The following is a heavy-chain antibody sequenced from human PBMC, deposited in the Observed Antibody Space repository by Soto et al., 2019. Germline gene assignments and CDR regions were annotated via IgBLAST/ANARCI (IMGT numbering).Heavy chain of an antibody. Sequence: QMQLEESGPGLVKPSETLSLTCAVSGGPIRSRTYSWGWIRQPPGNNLEWIGTIYYNGNTYSNPSRNSRVTISVDTSKNQLSLKLTSVTAADTAVYYCARHDGFSSGWIFDYWGHGTLVTVSS. V-gene: IGHV4-39*01. J-gene: IGHJ4*01. D-gene: IGHD6-19*01. CDR3: ARHDGFSSGWIFDY. CDR2: IYYNGNT. CDR1: GGPIRSRTYS.